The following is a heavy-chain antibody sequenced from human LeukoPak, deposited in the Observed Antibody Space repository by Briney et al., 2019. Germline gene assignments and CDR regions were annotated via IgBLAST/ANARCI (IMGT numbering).Heavy chain of an antibody. D-gene: IGHD3-22*01. V-gene: IGHV1-2*02. CDR3: ARSRDSRGYPDAFDI. CDR2: INPNSGGT. Sequence: ASVKVSCKTSGYTFTGYYMHWVRQAPGQGPEWMGWINPNSGGTHYARKFQGRVTMTRDTSISTAYMELSRLKSDDTAVYFCARSRDSRGYPDAFDIWGQGTMVTVSS. J-gene: IGHJ3*02. CDR1: GYTFTGYY.